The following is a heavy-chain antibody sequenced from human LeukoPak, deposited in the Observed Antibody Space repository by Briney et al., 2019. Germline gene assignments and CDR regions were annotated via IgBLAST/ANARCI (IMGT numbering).Heavy chain of an antibody. V-gene: IGHV4-34*01. J-gene: IGHJ4*02. Sequence: PSETLSLTCAVYGGSFSGYYWSWIRQPPGKGLEWIGEINHSGNTNYNPSLKSRVTISVDTSKNQFSLQLSSVTAADTAVYYCARGLGYCSSTSCSFDYWGRGTLVTVSS. CDR3: ARGLGYCSSTSCSFDY. D-gene: IGHD2-2*01. CDR1: GGSFSGYY. CDR2: INHSGNT.